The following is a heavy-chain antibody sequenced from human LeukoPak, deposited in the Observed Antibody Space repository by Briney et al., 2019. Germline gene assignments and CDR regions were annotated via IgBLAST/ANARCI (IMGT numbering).Heavy chain of an antibody. V-gene: IGHV3-23*01. J-gene: IGHJ3*02. D-gene: IGHD3-3*01. CDR2: ISGSGGST. CDR1: GFTFSSYA. Sequence: GGSLRLSCAASGFTFSSYAMSWVRQAPGKGLEWVSAISGSGGSTYYADSVKGRFTISRDNAKNSLYLQMNSLRAEDTAVYYCARGTNYYDFWSGYYPELIFDIWGQGTMVTVSS. CDR3: ARGTNYYDFWSGYYPELIFDI.